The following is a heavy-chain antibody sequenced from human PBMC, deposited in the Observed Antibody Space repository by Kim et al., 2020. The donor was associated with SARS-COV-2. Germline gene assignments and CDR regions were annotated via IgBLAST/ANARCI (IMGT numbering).Heavy chain of an antibody. CDR1: GFTFDDYA. Sequence: GGSLRLSCAASGFTFDDYAMHWVRQAPGKGLEWVSGISWNSGSIGYADSVKGRFTISRDNAKNSLYLQMNSLRAEDTALYYCAKAPPRHYYDSSGWDAFDIWGQGTMVTVSS. CDR2: ISWNSGSI. J-gene: IGHJ3*02. V-gene: IGHV3-9*01. CDR3: AKAPPRHYYDSSGWDAFDI. D-gene: IGHD3-22*01.